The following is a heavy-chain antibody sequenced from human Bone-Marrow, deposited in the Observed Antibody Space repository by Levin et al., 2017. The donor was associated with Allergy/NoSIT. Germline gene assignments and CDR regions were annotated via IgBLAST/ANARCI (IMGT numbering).Heavy chain of an antibody. CDR3: TRDEGPEKYNYGDLEH. V-gene: IGHV3-66*01. CDR2: IYNVDTT. CDR1: GFSVSKNY. D-gene: IGHD5-18*01. Sequence: PGGSLRLSCAVSGFSVSKNYMSWVRQAPGKGLEWISVIYNVDTTYYVDSVKGRFTISRDNAKNTLYLQMNSLDVEDTAVYYCTRDEGPEKYNYGDLEHWGQGTLVTVS. J-gene: IGHJ1*01.